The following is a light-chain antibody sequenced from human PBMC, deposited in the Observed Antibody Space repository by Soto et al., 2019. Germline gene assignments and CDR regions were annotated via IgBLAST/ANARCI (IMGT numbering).Light chain of an antibody. CDR2: GNS. CDR1: SSNIGAGYD. V-gene: IGLV1-40*01. J-gene: IGLJ2*01. CDR3: QSYDSSLSGVV. Sequence: QAVVTQPPSVSGAPGQRVTISCTGSSSNIGAGYDVHWYQQFPGTAPKSLIYGNSNRPSGVPDRFSGSKSGTSASLAITGLQAEDEADYYCQSYDSSLSGVVFGGGTKVTVL.